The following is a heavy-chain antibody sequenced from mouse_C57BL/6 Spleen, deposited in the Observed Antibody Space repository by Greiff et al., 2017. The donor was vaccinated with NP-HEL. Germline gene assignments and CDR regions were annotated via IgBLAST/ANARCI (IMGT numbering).Heavy chain of an antibody. D-gene: IGHD1-1*01. Sequence: VKLQQPGAELVKPGASVKMSCKASGYTFTSYWITWVKQRPGQGLEWIGDIYPGSGSTNYNEKFKSKATLTVDTSSSTAYMQLSSLTSEDSAVYYCARAPTTVVAYYFDYWGQGTTLTVSS. CDR3: ARAPTTVVAYYFDY. V-gene: IGHV1-55*01. CDR2: IYPGSGST. CDR1: GYTFTSYW. J-gene: IGHJ2*01.